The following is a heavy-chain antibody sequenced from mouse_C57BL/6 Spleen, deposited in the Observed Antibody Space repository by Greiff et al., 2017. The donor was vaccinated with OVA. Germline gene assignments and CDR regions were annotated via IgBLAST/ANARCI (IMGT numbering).Heavy chain of an antibody. D-gene: IGHD1-1*01. V-gene: IGHV1-69*01. CDR2: IDPSDSYT. Sequence: QVQLQQPGAELVMPGASVKLSCKASGYTFTSYWMHWVKQRPGQGLEWIGEIDPSDSYTNSNQKFTGKSTLTVDKSSSTAYMQLSSLTSEDSAVDYCARRDYGSSYGYFDVWGTGTTVTVSS. CDR3: ARRDYGSSYGYFDV. J-gene: IGHJ1*03. CDR1: GYTFTSYW.